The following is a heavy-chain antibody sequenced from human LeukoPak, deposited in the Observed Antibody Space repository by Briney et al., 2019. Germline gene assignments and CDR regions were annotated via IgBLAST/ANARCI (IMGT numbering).Heavy chain of an antibody. CDR3: ARELRAFDK. Sequence: SSETLSLTCAVSGGSISSYYWNWIRQPPGKGLEWIGYIYYSGSTNYNPSLKSRVTISVDTSKNQFSLKLTSVTAADTAVYYCARELRAFDKWGQGTMVTVSS. CDR1: GGSISSYY. J-gene: IGHJ3*02. D-gene: IGHD4-17*01. CDR2: IYYSGST. V-gene: IGHV4-59*01.